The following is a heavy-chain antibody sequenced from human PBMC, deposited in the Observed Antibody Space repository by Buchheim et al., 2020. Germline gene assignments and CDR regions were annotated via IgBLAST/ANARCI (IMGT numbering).Heavy chain of an antibody. CDR2: IRGGSSVI. CDR1: GFTFNTYS. V-gene: IGHV3-48*01. CDR3: TRGLQYSSDY. J-gene: IGHJ4*02. D-gene: IGHD6-6*01. Sequence: EVQLVESGGALVQPGGSLRLSCAASGFTFNTYSMNWVRQAPGKGLEWVSYIRGGSSVIYYADSVKGRFAISRDDARNSLYLQMHSLRAEDTAVHYCTRGLQYSSDYWGQGTL.